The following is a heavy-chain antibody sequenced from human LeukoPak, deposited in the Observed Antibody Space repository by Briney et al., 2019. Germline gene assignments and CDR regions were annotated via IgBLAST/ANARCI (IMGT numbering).Heavy chain of an antibody. CDR3: ARVAWELLLYYYYYMDV. CDR2: INHSGST. CDR1: GGSFSGYY. V-gene: IGHV4-34*01. J-gene: IGHJ6*03. Sequence: SETLSLTCAVYGGSFSGYYWSWIRQPPGKGLEWIGEINHSGSTNYNPSLKSRVTISVDTSKNQFSLKLSSVTAEDTAVYYCARVAWELLLYYYYYMDVWGKGTTVTISS. D-gene: IGHD1-26*01.